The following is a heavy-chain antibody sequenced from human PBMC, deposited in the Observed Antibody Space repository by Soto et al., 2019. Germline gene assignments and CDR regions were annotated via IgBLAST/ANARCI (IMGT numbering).Heavy chain of an antibody. CDR3: TRTFDGSDSFSPVFAF. Sequence: PGGSLRLSCAASGFTFSGSAMHWVRQASGKGLEWVGQIRRKAKSYATEYVASVKGRFTISRDDSKNMAYLQMNSLKTEDTAVYYCTRTFDGSDSFSPVFAFWGQGTLVTVSS. D-gene: IGHD2-21*01. CDR2: IRRKAKSYAT. J-gene: IGHJ4*02. CDR1: GFTFSGSA. V-gene: IGHV3-73*01.